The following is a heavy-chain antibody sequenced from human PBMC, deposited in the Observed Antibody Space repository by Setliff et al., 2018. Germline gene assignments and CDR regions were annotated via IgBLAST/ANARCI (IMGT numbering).Heavy chain of an antibody. D-gene: IGHD6-6*01. V-gene: IGHV4-34*01. Sequence: PSETLSLTCAVYGGSFSGYYWSWIRQPPGKGLEWIGEINHRGSTNYNPSPKSRVTISIDTSKDQFSLKLISMTAADTAVYYCARGRNIAARLLDSWGQGTLVTVSS. J-gene: IGHJ4*02. CDR2: INHRGST. CDR3: ARGRNIAARLLDS. CDR1: GGSFSGYY.